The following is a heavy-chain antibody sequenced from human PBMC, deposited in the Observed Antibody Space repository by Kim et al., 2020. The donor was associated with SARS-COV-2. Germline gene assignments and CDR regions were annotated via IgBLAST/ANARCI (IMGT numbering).Heavy chain of an antibody. CDR2: VFHRGST. D-gene: IGHD1-26*01. CDR3: ARHWEPDWSDQ. J-gene: IGHJ5*02. Sequence: SETLSLTCTVSGGSITTNNSYWGWFRQPPGRALEWIGNVFHRGSTFNNPSLKARATLSTDPSKNQFSLNLTAVTDADTAVYFCARHWEPDWSDQWGQGILLTVYS. V-gene: IGHV4-39*01. CDR1: GGSITTNNSY.